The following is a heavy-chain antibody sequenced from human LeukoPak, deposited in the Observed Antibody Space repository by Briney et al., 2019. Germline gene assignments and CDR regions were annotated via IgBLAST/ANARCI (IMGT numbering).Heavy chain of an antibody. J-gene: IGHJ4*02. CDR2: LYTSGSS. Sequence: PSETLSLTRTDSRGSISRYNRSSIPQTAGKGLEWIGRLYTSGSSNYNPSLKSRVTMSIDTPKNRFSLKLSSVTAADTAVYYCARGRRGGYSYGYNFDYWGQGTLVTVSS. V-gene: IGHV4-4*07. D-gene: IGHD5-18*01. CDR1: RGSISRYN. CDR3: ARGRRGGYSYGYNFDY.